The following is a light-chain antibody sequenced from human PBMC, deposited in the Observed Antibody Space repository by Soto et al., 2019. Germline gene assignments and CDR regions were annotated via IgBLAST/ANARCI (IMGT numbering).Light chain of an antibody. Sequence: QAVVTQEPSLTVSPGGTVTLPCCSSTGAVTSGHYPYWFQQKPGQAPRTLIYDTSNKHSWTPARFSGSLLGGKAALTLSGAQPEDEAEYYCLLSYIGARGVFGGGTKLTVL. CDR2: DTS. CDR1: TGAVTSGHY. J-gene: IGLJ2*01. V-gene: IGLV7-46*01. CDR3: LLSYIGARGV.